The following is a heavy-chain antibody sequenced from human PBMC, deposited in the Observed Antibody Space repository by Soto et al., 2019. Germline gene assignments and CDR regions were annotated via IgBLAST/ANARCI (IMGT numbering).Heavy chain of an antibody. CDR3: ERDNYDSSGSFVY. J-gene: IGHJ4*02. D-gene: IGHD3-22*01. CDR1: GYTFTSYA. CDR2: INGGNGNT. V-gene: IGHV1-3*01. Sequence: ASVKVSCKASGYTFTSYAMHWVRQAPGQRLERMGWINGGNGNTKYSQKCQGRVTITRDTSASTAYMELSSLRSEDTAVYYCERDNYDSSGSFVYWGQGTLVTVSS.